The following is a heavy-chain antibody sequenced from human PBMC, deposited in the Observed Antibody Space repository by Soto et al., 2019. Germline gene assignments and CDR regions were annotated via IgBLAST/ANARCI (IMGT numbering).Heavy chain of an antibody. CDR2: INAGNGNT. Sequence: ASVKVSCKASGYTFTSYAMHWARQAPGQRLEWMGWINAGNGNTKYSQKFQGRVTITRDTSASTAYMELSSLRSEDTAVYYCAREDCSGGSCYWGAFDIWGQGTMVTVSS. CDR1: GYTFTSYA. D-gene: IGHD2-15*01. CDR3: AREDCSGGSCYWGAFDI. V-gene: IGHV1-3*01. J-gene: IGHJ3*02.